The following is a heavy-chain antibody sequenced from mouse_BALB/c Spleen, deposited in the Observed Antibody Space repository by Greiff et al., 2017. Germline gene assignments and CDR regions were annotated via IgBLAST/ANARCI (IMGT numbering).Heavy chain of an antibody. J-gene: IGHJ2*01. Sequence: VQLQQSGAELVRPGVSVKISCKGSGYTFTDYAMHWVKQSHAKSLEWIGVISTYYGDASYNQKFKGKATMTVDKSSSTAYMELARLTSEDSAIYYCARSGVPPYFDYWGQGTTLTVSS. CDR2: ISTYYGDA. CDR3: ARSGVPPYFDY. CDR1: GYTFTDYA. D-gene: IGHD3-1*01. V-gene: IGHV1S137*01.